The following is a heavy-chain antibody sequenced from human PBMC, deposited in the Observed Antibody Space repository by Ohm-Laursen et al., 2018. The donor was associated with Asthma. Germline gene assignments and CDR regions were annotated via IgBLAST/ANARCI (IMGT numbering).Heavy chain of an antibody. V-gene: IGHV1-8*01. CDR1: GYTFTSYD. CDR2: MNPNSGNT. J-gene: IGHJ5*02. Sequence: ESLRISCKASGYTFTSYDINWVRQATGQGLEWMGWMNPNSGNTGYAQKFQGRVTMTRNTSISTAYMELSSLRSEDTAVYYCARGEYSSSSVWFDPWGQGTLVTVSS. D-gene: IGHD6-6*01. CDR3: ARGEYSSSSVWFDP.